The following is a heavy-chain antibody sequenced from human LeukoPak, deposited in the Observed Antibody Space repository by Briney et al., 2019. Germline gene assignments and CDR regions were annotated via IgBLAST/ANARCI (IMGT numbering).Heavy chain of an antibody. CDR1: GGSISSYY. Sequence: PSETLSLTCTVSGGSISSYYWSWIRQPPGKGLEWIGYIYYSGSTNYNPSLKSRVTISVDTSKNQFSLKLSSVTAADTAVYYCARNDLGGWRGVVRNWGQGTLVTVSS. V-gene: IGHV4-59*01. CDR3: ARNDLGGWRGVVRN. D-gene: IGHD2-2*01. J-gene: IGHJ4*02. CDR2: IYYSGST.